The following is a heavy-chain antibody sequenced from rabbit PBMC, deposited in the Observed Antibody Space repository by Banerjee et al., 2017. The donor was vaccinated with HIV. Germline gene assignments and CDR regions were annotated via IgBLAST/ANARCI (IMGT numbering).Heavy chain of an antibody. CDR1: GFSFSSNA. J-gene: IGHJ4*01. CDR2: VYVGDGST. Sequence: QEQLEESGGDLVKPEGSLTLTCTASGFSFSSNAMCWVRQAPGKRPEWIACVYVGDGSTHYASWVKGRFTISKTSSTTVTLQMTSLTAADTATYFCARDLAGVIGWNFNLWGPGTLVTVS. D-gene: IGHD4-1*01. CDR3: ARDLAGVIGWNFNL. V-gene: IGHV1S45*01.